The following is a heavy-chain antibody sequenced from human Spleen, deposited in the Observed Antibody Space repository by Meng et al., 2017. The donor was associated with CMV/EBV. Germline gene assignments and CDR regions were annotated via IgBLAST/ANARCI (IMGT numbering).Heavy chain of an antibody. CDR3: ARDPSGSYTGY. V-gene: IGHV3-23*03. CDR2: IYSGGGA. D-gene: IGHD1-26*01. Sequence: GGSLRLSCAASGFTFSSYAMSWVRQAPGKALEWVSVIYSGGGADYADSVKGRFTISRDNSKNTLFLQMNSLRAEDTAVYYCARDPSGSYTGYWGQGTLVTVSS. J-gene: IGHJ4*02. CDR1: GFTFSSYA.